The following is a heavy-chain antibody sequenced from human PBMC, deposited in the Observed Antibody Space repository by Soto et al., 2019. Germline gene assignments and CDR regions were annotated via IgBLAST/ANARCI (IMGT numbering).Heavy chain of an antibody. D-gene: IGHD1-26*01. V-gene: IGHV1-18*01. Sequence: QVQLVQSGAEVKKPGASVKVSCKASGYTYSSYGISRVRQAPGQGLEWVGWISAYYGNRKYAQKLQGRVTMTTDTSTSTAYMELRSLRSDDTAVYYCARREVGTTLDFDYWGQGTLVTVSS. CDR3: ARREVGTTLDFDY. J-gene: IGHJ4*02. CDR1: GYTYSSYG. CDR2: ISAYYGNR.